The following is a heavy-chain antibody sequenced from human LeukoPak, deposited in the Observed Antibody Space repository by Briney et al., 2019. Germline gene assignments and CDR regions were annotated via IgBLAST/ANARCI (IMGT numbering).Heavy chain of an antibody. CDR3: ATITYYDPSYYYYMDV. CDR2: ISYDGSNK. V-gene: IGHV3-30-3*01. Sequence: GRSLRLSCAASGFTFSSYAMHWVRQAPGKGLEWVAVISYDGSNKYYADSVKGRFTISRDNSMNTLYLQMNSLRAEDTAVYYCATITYYDPSYYYYMDVWGKGTTVTVSS. D-gene: IGHD1-26*01. J-gene: IGHJ6*03. CDR1: GFTFSSYA.